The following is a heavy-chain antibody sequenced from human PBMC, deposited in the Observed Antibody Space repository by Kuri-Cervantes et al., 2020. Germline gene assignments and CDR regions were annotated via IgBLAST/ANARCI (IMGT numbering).Heavy chain of an antibody. CDR2: INMSGDKT. V-gene: IGHV3-23*01. Sequence: GESLKISCAASGFAFRNNGMGWVRQAPGKGLEWVSTINMSGDKTVYADSVKGRFTISRDNSKNKLYLQMNSLRAEDTAVYYCAKDRRSGSFPYYYYYMDVWGKGTTVTVSS. D-gene: IGHD1-26*01. CDR1: GFAFRNNG. J-gene: IGHJ6*03. CDR3: AKDRRSGSFPYYYYYMDV.